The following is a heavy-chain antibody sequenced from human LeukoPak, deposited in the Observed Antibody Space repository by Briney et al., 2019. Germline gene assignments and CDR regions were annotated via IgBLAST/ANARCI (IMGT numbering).Heavy chain of an antibody. Sequence: TLSLTCSVSGDSVTSSYWNWIRQPPGKGLEWIGYVSSDVTTNFTPSLRSRLIMSVDTAKNDISLILTSVTGADTAIYYCARLDCFVEGCYNHWGRGTLVSV. CDR2: VSSDVTT. J-gene: IGHJ4*02. D-gene: IGHD2-15*01. CDR3: ARLDCFVEGCYNH. V-gene: IGHV4-59*08. CDR1: GDSVTSSY.